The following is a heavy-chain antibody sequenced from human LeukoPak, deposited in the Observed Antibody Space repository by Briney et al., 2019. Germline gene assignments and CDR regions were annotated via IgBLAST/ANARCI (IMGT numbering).Heavy chain of an antibody. J-gene: IGHJ4*02. CDR3: AYNRDFALDN. Sequence: PSETLSLTCAVSGVPIASHSWWSWVRQPPGKGLEWIGEIYHSGGANYKPSLKSRVTMSVDTSNNHFSLKLTSVTAADTAVYFCAYNRDFALDNWGQGTLVTVSS. V-gene: IGHV4/OR15-8*01. D-gene: IGHD1-14*01. CDR1: GVPIASHSW. CDR2: IYHSGGA.